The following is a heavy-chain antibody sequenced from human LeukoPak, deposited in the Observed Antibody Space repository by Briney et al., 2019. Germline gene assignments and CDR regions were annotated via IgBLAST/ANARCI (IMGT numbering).Heavy chain of an antibody. J-gene: IGHJ4*02. CDR3: AKGYYDSSGYYYY. CDR2: ISGSGGST. V-gene: IGHV3-23*01. D-gene: IGHD3-22*01. Sequence: PGGSLRLSCAASGFTSSNSAMTWIRQLPGKGLEWVSAISGSGGSTYYADSVKGRFTISRDNSKNTLYLQMNSLRAEDTAVYYCAKGYYDSSGYYYYWGQGTLVTVSS. CDR1: GFTSSNSA.